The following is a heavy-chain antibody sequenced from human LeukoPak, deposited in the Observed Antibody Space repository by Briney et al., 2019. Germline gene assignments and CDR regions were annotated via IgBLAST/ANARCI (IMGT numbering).Heavy chain of an antibody. CDR2: IYHSGST. J-gene: IGHJ4*02. CDR3: ARALKEQLVPAAFDY. D-gene: IGHD6-6*01. Sequence: SETLSLTWTVSGGSISSYNWSWIRQPPGKGLEWIGYIYHSGSTYYNPSLKSRVTISVDRSKNQFSLKLSSVTAADTAVYYCARALKEQLVPAAFDYWGQGTLVTVSS. CDR1: GGSISSYN. V-gene: IGHV4-59*12.